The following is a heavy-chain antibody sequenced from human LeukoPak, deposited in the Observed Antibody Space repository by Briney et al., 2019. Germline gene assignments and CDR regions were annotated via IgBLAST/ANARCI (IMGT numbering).Heavy chain of an antibody. D-gene: IGHD2-2*01. V-gene: IGHV1-18*01. CDR3: ARAFCSSTSCPFYYYYHMDV. Sequence: ASVTVSCKASGYTFTSYGISWVRQAPGQGLEWMGWISAYNGNTNYAQKLQGRVTMTTDTSTSTAYMELRSLRSDDTAVYYCARAFCSSTSCPFYYYYHMDVWGKGTTVTVSS. J-gene: IGHJ6*03. CDR2: ISAYNGNT. CDR1: GYTFTSYG.